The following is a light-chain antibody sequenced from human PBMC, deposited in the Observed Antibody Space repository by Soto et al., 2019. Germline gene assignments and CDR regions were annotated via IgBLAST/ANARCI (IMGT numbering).Light chain of an antibody. CDR3: SSYAGSIFVV. CDR1: SSDVGGYNY. Sequence: QSALTQPPSASGSPRQSVTISCTGTSSDVGGYNYISWYQQHPGKAPKLMIYEVSKRPSGVPDRFSGSKSGNTASLTVSGLQAEDEADYYCSSYAGSIFVVFGGGTKVTVL. J-gene: IGLJ2*01. V-gene: IGLV2-8*01. CDR2: EVS.